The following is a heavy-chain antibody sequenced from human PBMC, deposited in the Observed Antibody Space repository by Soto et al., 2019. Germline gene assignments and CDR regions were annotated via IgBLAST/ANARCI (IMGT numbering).Heavy chain of an antibody. CDR2: IYYSGST. CDR1: GGSISSGGYY. V-gene: IGHV4-31*03. D-gene: IGHD5-18*01. J-gene: IGHJ6*02. CDR3: ARDARLHRGYSYGGYYYGMDV. Sequence: LSLTCTVSGGSISSGGYYWSWIRQHPGKGLEWIGYIYYSGSTYYNPSLKSRVTISVDTSKNQFSLKLSSVTAADTAVYYCARDARLHRGYSYGGYYYGMDVWGQGTTVTVSS.